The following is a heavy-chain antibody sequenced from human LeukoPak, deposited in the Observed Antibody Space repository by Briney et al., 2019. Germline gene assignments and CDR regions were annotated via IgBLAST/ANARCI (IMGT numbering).Heavy chain of an antibody. CDR2: ISSSSRYI. Sequence: PGGSLRLSCAASGFTFSSYSMNWVRQAPGKGLEWVSSISSSSRYIYYADSLKGRFTISRDNAKNSLYLQMNSLRAEDTAVYYCATEYCSSTSCSPFDYWGQGTLVTVSS. CDR3: ATEYCSSTSCSPFDY. D-gene: IGHD2-2*01. J-gene: IGHJ4*02. V-gene: IGHV3-21*01. CDR1: GFTFSSYS.